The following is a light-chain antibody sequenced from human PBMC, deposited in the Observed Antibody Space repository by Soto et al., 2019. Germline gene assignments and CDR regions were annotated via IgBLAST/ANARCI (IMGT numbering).Light chain of an antibody. J-gene: IGKJ1*01. CDR1: QGIGTY. CDR2: ASS. Sequence: QVTPSPSPLFSAFGDRVTLPFRASQGIGTYLVWYQQKSGKAPTVLIYASSILQTGVPSRFSGSGSGTDFSLTISSLHPEDVATYYCQQVDSYPRTFGQGTKVDIK. V-gene: IGKV1-9*01. CDR3: QQVDSYPRT.